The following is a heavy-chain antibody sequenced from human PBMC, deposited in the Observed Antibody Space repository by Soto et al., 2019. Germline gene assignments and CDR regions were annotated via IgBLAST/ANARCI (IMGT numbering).Heavy chain of an antibody. J-gene: IGHJ4*02. CDR3: ATGISMIRGVAG. D-gene: IGHD3-10*01. V-gene: IGHV3-72*01. CDR1: GFTFSDHH. Sequence: GGSLRFSCAASGFTFSDHHMDWVRQAPGKGLEWVGRSRNKFNSYSTDYAASVKGRFTISRDDSKNSLYLQMNSLKSEDTAVYYCATGISMIRGVAGWGQGTLVTVSS. CDR2: SRNKFNSYST.